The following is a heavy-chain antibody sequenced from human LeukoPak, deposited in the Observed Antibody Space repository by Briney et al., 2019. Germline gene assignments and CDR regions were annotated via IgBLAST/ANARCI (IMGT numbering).Heavy chain of an antibody. Sequence: PSQTLSLTCTVSGGSISSGGYYWSCIRQPPGKGLECIGYIYHSGSTYYNPSLKSRVTISVDRSKNQFSLKLSSVTAADTAVYYCARDRDYSSSWSPGGGYWGQGTLVTVSS. CDR3: ARDRDYSSSWSPGGGY. CDR1: GGSISSGGYY. V-gene: IGHV4-30-2*01. J-gene: IGHJ4*02. CDR2: IYHSGST. D-gene: IGHD6-13*01.